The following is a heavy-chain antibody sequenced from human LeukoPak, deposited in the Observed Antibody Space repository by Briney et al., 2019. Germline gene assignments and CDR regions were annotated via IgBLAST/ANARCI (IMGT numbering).Heavy chain of an antibody. V-gene: IGHV3-9*01. CDR3: AKGLGTTVVTPFVYYYYYMDV. J-gene: IGHJ6*03. CDR1: GFTFDDYA. D-gene: IGHD4-23*01. Sequence: GGSLRLSCAASGFTFDDYAMHWVRQAPGKGLEWVSGISWNSGSIGYADSVKGRFTISRDNAKNSLYLQMNSLRAKDTALYYCAKGLGTTVVTPFVYYYYYMDVWGKGTTVTISS. CDR2: ISWNSGSI.